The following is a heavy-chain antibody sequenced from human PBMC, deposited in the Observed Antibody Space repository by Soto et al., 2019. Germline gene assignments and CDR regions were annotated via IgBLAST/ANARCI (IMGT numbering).Heavy chain of an antibody. CDR1: GGSINSGDYY. CDR3: ARWSGVGVAGMDV. CDR2: MYYSGIT. D-gene: IGHD3-10*01. V-gene: IGHV4-30-4*01. J-gene: IGHJ6*02. Sequence: QVQLQESGPRLVKSSQTLYLTCTVSGGSINSGDYYWSWIRQSPGKGLEWVGYMYYSGITDYNASRKSRITMSMDTSKTQFSLKLNSVTAADTAGYFCARWSGVGVAGMDVWGQGTTVTVSS.